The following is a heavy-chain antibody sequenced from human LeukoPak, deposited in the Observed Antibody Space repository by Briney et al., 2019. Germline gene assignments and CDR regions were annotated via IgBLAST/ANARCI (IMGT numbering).Heavy chain of an antibody. CDR2: IEQDEDVK. D-gene: IGHD5-12*01. Sequence: GGSLRLSCAASGFTLSTSRMSWVRQAPGKGLEWVAKIEQDEDVKYYVDSVKGRFTVSRDNDKNSLHIQMNSLRGEDTAVYYCVRGKATLDCWGQGTLVTVSS. V-gene: IGHV3-7*01. CDR1: GFTLSTSR. J-gene: IGHJ4*02. CDR3: VRGKATLDC.